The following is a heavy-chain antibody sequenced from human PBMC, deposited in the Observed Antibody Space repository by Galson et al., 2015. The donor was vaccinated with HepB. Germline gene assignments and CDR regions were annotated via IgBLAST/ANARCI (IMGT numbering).Heavy chain of an antibody. CDR2: IRQDGSEK. CDR3: ARARNDNVWGRGYFDF. D-gene: IGHD3-16*01. V-gene: IGHV3-7*03. J-gene: IGHJ4*02. Sequence: SLRLSCAASGFTFSSYWVTWVRQAPGKGLEWVANIRQDGSEKYYADSVKGRLTISRDNAKNSLDLQMDSLRAEDTAVYYCARARNDNVWGRGYFDFWGQGTLVTVSS. CDR1: GFTFSSYW.